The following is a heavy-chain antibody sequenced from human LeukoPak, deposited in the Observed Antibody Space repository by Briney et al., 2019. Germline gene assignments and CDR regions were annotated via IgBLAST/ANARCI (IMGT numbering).Heavy chain of an antibody. J-gene: IGHJ5*02. Sequence: GGSLTLSCAASGFTFSDYYMSWIRQAPGKGLEWVSYISSSSSYANYADSVKGRFTISRDNAKNSLYLQMNSLRAEDTAVYYCARYYGSGSHPSYPGGWFDPWGQGTLVTVSS. V-gene: IGHV3-11*03. CDR3: ARYYGSGSHPSYPGGWFDP. CDR1: GFTFSDYY. CDR2: ISSSSSYA. D-gene: IGHD3-10*01.